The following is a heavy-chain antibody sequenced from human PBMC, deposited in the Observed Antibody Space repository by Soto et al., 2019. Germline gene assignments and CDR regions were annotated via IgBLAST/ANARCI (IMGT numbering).Heavy chain of an antibody. CDR1: GYTFTSYG. V-gene: IGHV1-18*01. CDR3: ARDVLGGNSLSVPFDY. D-gene: IGHD2-21*02. Sequence: ASVKVSCKASGYTFTSYGISWLRQAPGQGLEWMGWISAYNGNTNYAQKLQGRVTMTTDTSTSTAYMELRSLRSDDTAVYYCARDVLGGNSLSVPFDYWGQGTLVTVSS. CDR2: ISAYNGNT. J-gene: IGHJ4*02.